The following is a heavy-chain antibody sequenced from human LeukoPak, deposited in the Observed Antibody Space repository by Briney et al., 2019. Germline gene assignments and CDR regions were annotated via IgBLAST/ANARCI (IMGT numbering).Heavy chain of an antibody. Sequence: SETLSLTCAVYGGSFSGYYWSWIRQPPGKGLERIGEINHSGSTNYNPSLKSRVTISVDTSKNQFSLKLSSVTAADTAVYYCARVGRPGGYVWSGYYRSGYYFDYWGQGTLVTVSS. CDR2: INHSGST. CDR1: GGSFSGYY. CDR3: ARVGRPGGYVWSGYYRSGYYFDY. D-gene: IGHD3-3*01. J-gene: IGHJ4*02. V-gene: IGHV4-34*01.